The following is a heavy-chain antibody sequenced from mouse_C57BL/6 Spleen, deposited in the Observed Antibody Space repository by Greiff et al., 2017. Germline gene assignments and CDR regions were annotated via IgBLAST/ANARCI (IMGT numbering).Heavy chain of an antibody. CDR3: ARDGDDGYLHAMDY. V-gene: IGHV5-16*01. CDR1: GFTFSDYY. D-gene: IGHD2-3*01. J-gene: IGHJ4*01. CDR2: INYDGSST. Sequence: EVKLVESEGGLVQPGSSMKLSCTASGFTFSDYYMAWVRQVPEKGLEWVANINYDGSSTYYLDSLKSRFIISRDNAKNILYLQMSSLKPEDTATYYCARDGDDGYLHAMDYWGQGTSVTVSS.